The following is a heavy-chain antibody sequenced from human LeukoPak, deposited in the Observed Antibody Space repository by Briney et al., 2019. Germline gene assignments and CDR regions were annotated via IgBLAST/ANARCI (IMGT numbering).Heavy chain of an antibody. CDR1: GYIFTNYW. CDR2: IYPGDSDT. V-gene: IGHV5-51*01. D-gene: IGHD3-22*01. Sequence: GESLKISCKGSGYIFTNYWIAWVRQMPGKGLEWMGIIYPGDSDTRYSPSFQGQVTISADKSLSTAYLQWNSLKASDTAMYYCARRYYYDTSGYYYNYFDYWGQGTLVTVSS. J-gene: IGHJ4*02. CDR3: ARRYYYDTSGYYYNYFDY.